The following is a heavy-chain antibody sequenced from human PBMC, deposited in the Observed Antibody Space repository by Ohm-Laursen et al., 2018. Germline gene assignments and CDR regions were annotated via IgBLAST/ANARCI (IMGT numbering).Heavy chain of an antibody. D-gene: IGHD5-12*01. CDR2: IKSRTDGGTT. CDR3: TRLRHYYYGMDV. Sequence: SLRLSCSASGFTFTNAWMSWVRQAPGKGLEWVGRIKSRTDGGTTDFPAPVKDRFTISRDDSKNTLYLQMNSLKTEDTAVYYCTRLRHYYYGMDVWGQGTTVTVSS. CDR1: GFTFTNAW. V-gene: IGHV3-15*01. J-gene: IGHJ6*02.